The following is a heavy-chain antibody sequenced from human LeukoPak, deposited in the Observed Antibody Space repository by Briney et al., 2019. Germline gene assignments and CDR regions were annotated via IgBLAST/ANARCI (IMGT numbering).Heavy chain of an antibody. V-gene: IGHV1-24*01. J-gene: IGHJ3*02. CDR2: FDPEDGET. Sequence: GAPVKVSCKVSGYTLTELSMHWVRQAPGKGLEWMGGFDPEDGETIYAQKFQGRVTMTEDTSTDTAYMELSSLRSEDTAVYYCATIYGDYVRAFDIWGQGTMVTVSS. CDR3: ATIYGDYVRAFDI. D-gene: IGHD4-17*01. CDR1: GYTLTELS.